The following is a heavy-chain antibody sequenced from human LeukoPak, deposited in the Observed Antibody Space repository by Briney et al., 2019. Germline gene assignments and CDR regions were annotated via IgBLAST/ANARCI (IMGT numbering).Heavy chain of an antibody. CDR1: GGSFSGYY. Sequence: SETLSLTCAVYGGSFSGYYWSWIRQPPGKGLEWIGEINHSGSTNYNPSLKSRVTISVDTSKNQFSLKLSSVTAADTAVYYCAGYCSSTSCDFDYWGQGTLVTVSS. V-gene: IGHV4-34*01. J-gene: IGHJ4*02. D-gene: IGHD2-2*01. CDR3: AGYCSSTSCDFDY. CDR2: INHSGST.